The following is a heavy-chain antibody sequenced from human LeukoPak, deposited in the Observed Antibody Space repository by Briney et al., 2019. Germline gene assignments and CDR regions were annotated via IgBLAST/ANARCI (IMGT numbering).Heavy chain of an antibody. CDR3: AREAGAGTFYLDY. CDR1: GDSISNYY. CDR2: IYTSGST. J-gene: IGHJ4*02. V-gene: IGHV4-4*07. D-gene: IGHD6-13*01. Sequence: PSETLSLTCIVSGDSISNYYWSWIRQPAGKGLECIGRIYTSGSTNYNPSLKSRVTMSVDTSKNQFSLKLTSVTAADTAVYYCAREAGAGTFYLDYWGQGTLVTVSS.